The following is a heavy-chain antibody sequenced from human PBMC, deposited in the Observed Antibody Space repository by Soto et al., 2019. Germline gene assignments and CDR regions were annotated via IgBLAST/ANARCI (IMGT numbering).Heavy chain of an antibody. CDR1: GFTFTSYW. CDR3: AKGYSGYDYAY. CDR2: INSDGRGT. V-gene: IGHV3-74*03. D-gene: IGHD5-12*01. Sequence: PGGSLRLSCAASGFTFTSYWMHWVRQAPGKGLVWVSRINSDGRGTTYADSVKGRFTISRDNAKNTLYLQMNSLRAEDTAVYFCAKGYSGYDYAYWGQASLVTVSS. J-gene: IGHJ4*02.